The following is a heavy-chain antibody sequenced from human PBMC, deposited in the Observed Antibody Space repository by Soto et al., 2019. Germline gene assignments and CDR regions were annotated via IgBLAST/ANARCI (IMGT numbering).Heavy chain of an antibody. CDR1: GYSFTSHY. V-gene: IGHV1-46*01. Sequence: ASVKVSCKAIGYSFTSHYMHWVRQAPGQGLEWMGTIYPGGVNIGYAQKFKGRVTMSVDTSKNQFSLYLNSVTAADTAVYYCARHYGSGSYPLDYWGQGTLVTVSS. D-gene: IGHD3-10*01. J-gene: IGHJ4*02. CDR3: ARHYGSGSYPLDY. CDR2: IYPGGVNI.